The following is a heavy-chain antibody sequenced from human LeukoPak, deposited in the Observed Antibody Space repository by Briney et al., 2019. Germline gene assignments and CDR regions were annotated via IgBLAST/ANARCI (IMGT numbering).Heavy chain of an antibody. D-gene: IGHD6-19*01. CDR3: ARGALVVAGTRWFDP. Sequence: SETLSLTCTVSGGSISSSSYYWGWIRQPAGKGLQWIASIYYSGSTYYNPSLRSRVTISVDTSKNQFSLRLSSVTAADAALYYCARGALVVAGTRWFDPWGQGILVTVSS. J-gene: IGHJ5*02. CDR1: GGSISSSSYY. V-gene: IGHV4-39*01. CDR2: IYYSGST.